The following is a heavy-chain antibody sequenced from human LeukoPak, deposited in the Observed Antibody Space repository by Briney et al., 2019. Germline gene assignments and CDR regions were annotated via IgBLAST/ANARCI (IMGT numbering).Heavy chain of an antibody. D-gene: IGHD4-23*01. CDR3: ARGKELGGNGRGYFDY. V-gene: IGHV4-59*02. Sequence: GSLRLSCAASGFTVSSNYMSWVRQAPGKGQEWIGYIYYSGSTDYNPSLKSRVTISVDTSKNQFSLKLSSVTAADTAVYYCARGKELGGNGRGYFDYWGQGTLVTVSS. CDR2: IYYSGST. CDR1: GFTVSSNY. J-gene: IGHJ4*02.